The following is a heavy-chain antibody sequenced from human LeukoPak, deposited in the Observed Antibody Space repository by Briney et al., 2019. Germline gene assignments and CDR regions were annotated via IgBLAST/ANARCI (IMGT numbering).Heavy chain of an antibody. D-gene: IGHD3-9*01. CDR2: MNPNSGNT. CDR1: GYTFTSYD. Sequence: GASVKVSCKASGYTFTSYDINWVRQATGQGLEWMGWMNPNSGNTGYAQKFQGRVTITRNTSISTAYMELSSLRSEDTAVYYCARGPAPYYDILTGYYSTRGPLDYWGQGTLVTASS. J-gene: IGHJ4*02. CDR3: ARGPAPYYDILTGYYSTRGPLDY. V-gene: IGHV1-8*03.